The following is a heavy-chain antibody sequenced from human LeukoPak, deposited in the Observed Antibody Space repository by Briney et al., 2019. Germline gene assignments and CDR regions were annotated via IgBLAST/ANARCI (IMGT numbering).Heavy chain of an antibody. V-gene: IGHV4-34*01. CDR2: INHSGST. J-gene: IGHJ4*02. CDR1: GGSFSGYY. Sequence: SETLSLICAVSGGSFSGYYWSWIRQPPGKGPEWIGEINHSGSTNYNPSLKSRVTISVDTSKNQFSLKLSSVTAADTAVYYCARANGIAVAGYYFDYWGQGTLVTVSS. CDR3: ARANGIAVAGYYFDY. D-gene: IGHD6-19*01.